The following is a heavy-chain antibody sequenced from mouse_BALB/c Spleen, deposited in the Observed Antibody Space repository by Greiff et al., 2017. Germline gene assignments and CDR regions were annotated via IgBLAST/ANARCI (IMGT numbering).Heavy chain of an antibody. Sequence: VQRVESGPGLVAPSQSLSITCTVSGFSLTSYGVHWVRQPPGKGLEWLGVIWAGGSTNYNSALMSRLSISKDNSKSQVFLKMNSLQTDDTAMYYCARGGDYGSSHYYAMDYWGQGTSVTVSS. D-gene: IGHD1-1*01. J-gene: IGHJ4*01. CDR1: GFSLTSYG. V-gene: IGHV2-9*02. CDR2: IWAGGST. CDR3: ARGGDYGSSHYYAMDY.